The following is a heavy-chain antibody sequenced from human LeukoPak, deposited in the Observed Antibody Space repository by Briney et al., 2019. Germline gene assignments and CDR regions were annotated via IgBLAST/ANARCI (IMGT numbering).Heavy chain of an antibody. CDR3: ARDATYNWNDLSGSSDAFDI. D-gene: IGHD1-1*01. J-gene: IGHJ3*02. Sequence: GGSLRLSCAASGFTFSSYEMNWVRQAPGKGLEWVSYISSSGSTIYYADSVKGRFTISRDNAKNSLYLQMNSLRAEDTAVYYCARDATYNWNDLSGSSDAFDIWGQGTMVTVSS. CDR2: ISSSGSTI. V-gene: IGHV3-48*03. CDR1: GFTFSSYE.